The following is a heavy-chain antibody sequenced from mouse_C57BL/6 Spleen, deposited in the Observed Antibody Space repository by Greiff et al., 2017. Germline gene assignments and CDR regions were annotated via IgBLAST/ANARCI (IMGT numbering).Heavy chain of an antibody. J-gene: IGHJ3*01. CDR3: TTYRDYSWFAY. V-gene: IGHV14-4*01. CDR1: GFNIKDDY. D-gene: IGHD1-1*01. CDR2: IDPENGDT. Sequence: VQLKESGAELVRPGASVKLSCTASGFNIKDDYMHWVKQRPEQGLEWIGWIDPENGDTEYASKFQGKATITADTSSNTAYLQLSSLTSEDTAVXYCTTYRDYSWFAYWGQGTLVTVAA.